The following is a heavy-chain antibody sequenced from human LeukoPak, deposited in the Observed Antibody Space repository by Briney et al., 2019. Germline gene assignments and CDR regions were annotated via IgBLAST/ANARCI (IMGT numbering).Heavy chain of an antibody. CDR3: ARDFDWGSGH. D-gene: IGHD7-27*01. CDR2: ISGDGSDT. CDR1: GFTFSTYW. J-gene: IGHJ4*02. V-gene: IGHV3-74*01. Sequence: GGSLRLSCAASGFTFSTYWMHWVRQAPGKGLVWVSRISGDGSDTRYADSVKGRFIISRDNAKNTLYLQLNGLRAEDTAVYYCARDFDWGSGHWGQGALVTVSS.